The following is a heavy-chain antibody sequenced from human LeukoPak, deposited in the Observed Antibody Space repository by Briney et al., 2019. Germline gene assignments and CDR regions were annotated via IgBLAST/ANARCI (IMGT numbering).Heavy chain of an antibody. CDR3: ARDRAIFGVVKWGDY. CDR1: GFTFSSYS. V-gene: IGHV3-21*01. CDR2: ISSSSSSYI. J-gene: IGHJ4*02. Sequence: PGGSLRLSCAASGFTFSSYSMNWVRQAPGKGLEWVSSISSSSSSYIYYADSVKGRFTISRDNAKNSLYLQMNSLRAEDTAVYYCARDRAIFGVVKWGDYWGQGTLVTVSS. D-gene: IGHD3-3*01.